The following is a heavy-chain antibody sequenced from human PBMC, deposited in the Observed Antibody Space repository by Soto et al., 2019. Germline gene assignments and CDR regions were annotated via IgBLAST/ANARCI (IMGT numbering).Heavy chain of an antibody. CDR2: IYFTGRT. V-gene: IGHV4-30-4*01. CDR3: VAYRTRKSTFDX. D-gene: IGHD3-16*01. J-gene: IGHJ4*02. CDR1: GGFINSGYYH. Sequence: SETLSLTFSVSGGFINSGYYHWSWIRQAPGEGVEVIGDIYFTGRTSCDPSLESRVTISVDTSQNQFSLKMSSVTVADTAVYFCVAYRTRKSTFDXWGQETPVTVSX.